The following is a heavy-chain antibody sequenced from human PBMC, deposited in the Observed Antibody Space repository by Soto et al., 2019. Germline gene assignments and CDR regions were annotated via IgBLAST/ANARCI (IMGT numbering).Heavy chain of an antibody. CDR3: ARERSITMIVVVITTPPDYYYGMDV. CDR2: IIPILGIA. D-gene: IGHD3-22*01. CDR1: GGTFSSYT. V-gene: IGHV1-69*04. Sequence: ASVKVSCKASGGTFSSYTISWVRQAPGQGLEWMGRIIPILGIANYAQKFQGRVTMTRDTSTSTVYMELSSLRSEDTAVYYCARERSITMIVVVITTPPDYYYGMDVWGQGTTVTVSS. J-gene: IGHJ6*02.